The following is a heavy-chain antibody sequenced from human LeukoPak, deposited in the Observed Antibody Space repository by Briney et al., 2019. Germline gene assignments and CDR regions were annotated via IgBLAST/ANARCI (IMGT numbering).Heavy chain of an antibody. CDR3: AREAQPISSGYYHDY. V-gene: IGHV1-2*02. CDR2: INPNSGGT. CDR1: EYTFTGYY. D-gene: IGHD3-22*01. J-gene: IGHJ4*02. Sequence: GASVKVSCKASEYTFTGYYLHWVRQAPGQGLEWMGWINPNSGGTSYAQEFQGRVTMTRDTSISTGYMELNRLRSDDTAVYYCAREAQPISSGYYHDYWGQGTLVTVSS.